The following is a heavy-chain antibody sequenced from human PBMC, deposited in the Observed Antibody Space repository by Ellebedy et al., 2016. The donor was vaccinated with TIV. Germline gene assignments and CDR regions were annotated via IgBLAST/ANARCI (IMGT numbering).Heavy chain of an antibody. CDR1: GFTFDDYA. V-gene: IGHV3-9*01. Sequence: GGSLRLXCAASGFTFDDYAMHWVRQAPGKGLEWVSGISWNSGTMAYADSVKGRFTISRDNAKNSLYLKMNSLRAEDTALYYCAKDILPYYDSSGYYLYWGQGTLVTVSS. CDR3: AKDILPYYDSSGYYLY. CDR2: ISWNSGTM. D-gene: IGHD3-22*01. J-gene: IGHJ4*02.